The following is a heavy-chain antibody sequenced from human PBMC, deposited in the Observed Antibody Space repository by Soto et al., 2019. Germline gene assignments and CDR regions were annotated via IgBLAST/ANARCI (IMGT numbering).Heavy chain of an antibody. CDR1: GGTFSNFG. V-gene: IGHV1-69*01. CDR3: AKDVGFQQLLFVFET. Sequence: QVQLVQSGAEVKKPGSSVRVSCKASGGTFSNFGFSWVRQAPGQGLEWMGGIIPIFASSNYAQKFQGRLTITADESTSKAYMDLSSLRSEDTAMYFCAKDVGFQQLLFVFETWGQGTLVTVSS. D-gene: IGHD6-13*01. J-gene: IGHJ5*02. CDR2: IIPIFASS.